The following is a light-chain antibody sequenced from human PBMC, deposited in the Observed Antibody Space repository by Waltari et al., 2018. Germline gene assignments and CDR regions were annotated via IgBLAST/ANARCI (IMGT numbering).Light chain of an antibody. CDR2: NVF. Sequence: QSALTQPASVSGSPGQSITISCTGTSSDVGRYDYVPWYQQHPDKAPKLMIYNVFKRPSGVSDRFSGSKSGNTASLTISGLQAEDDGDYYCCSYAGSRIYVFGTGTKVTVL. V-gene: IGLV2-23*02. J-gene: IGLJ1*01. CDR1: SSDVGRYDY. CDR3: CSYAGSRIYV.